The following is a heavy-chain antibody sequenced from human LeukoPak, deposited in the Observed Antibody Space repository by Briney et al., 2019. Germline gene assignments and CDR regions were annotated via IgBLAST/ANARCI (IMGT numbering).Heavy chain of an antibody. D-gene: IGHD3-10*01. CDR2: IEEDGSEK. Sequence: GGSLRLSCAASGFTFSSYAMSWVRQAPGKGLEWVANIEEDGSEKYYVDSVKGRFTISRDNAKTSLYLQMNSLRAEDTAVYYCASHYYGSRKGYFDYWGQGTLVTVSS. CDR1: GFTFSSYA. V-gene: IGHV3-7*01. CDR3: ASHYYGSRKGYFDY. J-gene: IGHJ4*02.